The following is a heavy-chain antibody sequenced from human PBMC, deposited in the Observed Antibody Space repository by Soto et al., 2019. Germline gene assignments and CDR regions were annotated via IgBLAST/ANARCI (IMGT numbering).Heavy chain of an antibody. CDR3: ARGSIVVVTATSTPLYGMDV. V-gene: IGHV1-69*13. Sequence: SVKVSCKASGGTFSSYAISWVRQAPGQGLEWMGGIIPIFGTANYAQKFQGRVTITADESTSTAYMELSSLRSEDTAVYYCARGSIVVVTATSTPLYGMDVWGQGTTVTVS. CDR1: GGTFSSYA. J-gene: IGHJ6*02. CDR2: IIPIFGTA. D-gene: IGHD2-21*02.